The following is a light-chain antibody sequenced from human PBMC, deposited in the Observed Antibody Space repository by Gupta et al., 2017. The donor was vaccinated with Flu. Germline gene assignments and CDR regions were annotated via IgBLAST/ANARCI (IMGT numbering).Light chain of an antibody. CDR2: EIN. J-gene: IGLJ1*01. CDR3: GSWDSSLSAYV. CDR1: NSNIGNDY. V-gene: IGLV1-51*02. Sequence: QSLLTQPPPVSAVPGQKVTISCSGSNSNIGNDYVSWYQQLPGTAPKLLIFEINRRPSGIPDRFSGSKSGTSATLGITGLQTGDEADYYCGSWDSSLSAYVFGTGTKVTVL.